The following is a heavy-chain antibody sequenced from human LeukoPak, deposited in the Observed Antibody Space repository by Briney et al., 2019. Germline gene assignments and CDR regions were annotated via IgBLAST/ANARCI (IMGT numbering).Heavy chain of an antibody. CDR1: GFTFSSYG. V-gene: IGHV3-23*01. D-gene: IGHD3-16*02. CDR3: ASFGDYVWGSYRYTETDY. Sequence: GGSLRLSCAASGFTFSSYGMSWVRQAPGKGLEWVSAISGSGGSTYYADSVKGRFTISRDNSKNTLYLQMNSLRAEDTAVYYCASFGDYVWGSYRYTETDYWGQGTLVTVSS. CDR2: ISGSGGST. J-gene: IGHJ4*02.